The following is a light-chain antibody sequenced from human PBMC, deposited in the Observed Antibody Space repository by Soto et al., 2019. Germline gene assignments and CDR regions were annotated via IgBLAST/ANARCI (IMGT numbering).Light chain of an antibody. V-gene: IGKV1-5*01. Sequence: DIQMTHSPSTLSASVGDKVTVTCRASQNIRSRLAWYQQKPGKAPNLLISDASSLESRVPSRFSGSGSGTEFTLTISSLQPDDVATYYCQQYNSYSPVTFGPGTKVDIK. CDR1: QNIRSR. CDR3: QQYNSYSPVT. CDR2: DAS. J-gene: IGKJ3*01.